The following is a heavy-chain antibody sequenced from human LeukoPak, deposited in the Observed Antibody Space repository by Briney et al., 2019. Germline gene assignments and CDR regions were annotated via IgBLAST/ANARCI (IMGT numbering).Heavy chain of an antibody. Sequence: PSETLSLTCTVSGYSISSGYYWDWIRQAPGKGLEWIGNIYHSGSTYYNPSLKSRVTISVDTSKNQFSLKLSSVTAADTAVYYCARLPVSLSAFDIWGQGTMVTVSS. CDR1: GYSISSGYY. J-gene: IGHJ3*02. CDR2: IYHSGST. CDR3: ARLPVSLSAFDI. V-gene: IGHV4-38-2*02.